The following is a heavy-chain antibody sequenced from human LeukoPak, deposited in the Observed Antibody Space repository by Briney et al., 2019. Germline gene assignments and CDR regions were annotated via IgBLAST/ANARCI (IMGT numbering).Heavy chain of an antibody. CDR1: GFTFSSYE. Sequence: GGSLRLSCAPSGFTFSSYEMNWARQAPGKGLVWVSGINHDGSETYYADSVKGRFTISRDTAKNTLYLQMNSLRVEDTAVYYCTTVFEYWGQGTLVTASS. J-gene: IGHJ4*02. V-gene: IGHV3-74*01. CDR2: INHDGSET. CDR3: TTVFEY.